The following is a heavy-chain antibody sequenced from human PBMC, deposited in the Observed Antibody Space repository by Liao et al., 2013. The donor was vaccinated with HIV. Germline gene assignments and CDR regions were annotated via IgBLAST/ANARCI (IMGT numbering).Heavy chain of an antibody. CDR2: VSHGGRA. D-gene: IGHD1-14*01. CDR3: ARAPRRDFCTTDN. CDR1: GESFRSYY. V-gene: IGHV4-34*01. J-gene: IGHJ5*01. Sequence: QVRLDQWGSGLLKPSETLSLTCAVYGESFRSYYWTWIRQYPGKGLEWIGEVSHGGRATYSPSLKSRITISTDTFKTHFSLKMMNVTAADTAIYFCARAPRRDFCTTDN.